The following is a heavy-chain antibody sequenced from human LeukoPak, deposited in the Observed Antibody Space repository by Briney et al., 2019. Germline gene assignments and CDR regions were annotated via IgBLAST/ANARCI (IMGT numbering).Heavy chain of an antibody. V-gene: IGHV3-66*01. J-gene: IGHJ4*02. Sequence: PGGSLRLSCAASGFTVSDNYMSWVRQAPGKGPEWVSVIYSGGSTNYADSVKGRFTISRDNSKNTVFLQMNSLRAEDTAVYYCARNLAGTLDQWGQGTLVTVSS. CDR3: ARNLAGTLDQ. D-gene: IGHD6-19*01. CDR1: GFTVSDNY. CDR2: IYSGGST.